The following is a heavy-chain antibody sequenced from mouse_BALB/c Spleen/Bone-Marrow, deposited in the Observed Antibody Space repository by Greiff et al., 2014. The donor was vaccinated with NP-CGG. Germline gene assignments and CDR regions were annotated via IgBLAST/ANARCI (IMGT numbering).Heavy chain of an antibody. CDR3: TRSELRRGGYALDY. CDR2: ISPSNGRS. V-gene: IGHV1S81*02. CDR1: GYSFTSYW. D-gene: IGHD2-12*01. J-gene: IGHJ4*01. Sequence: VQLQQSRAEQVKPGASVKLSCKASGYSFTSYWMHWVKQRPGQGLEWIGEISPSNGRSNYNEKFKSKATLTVDKSSSTAYMQLSGLTSEDSAVYYCTRSELRRGGYALDYWGLGTSVTVSS.